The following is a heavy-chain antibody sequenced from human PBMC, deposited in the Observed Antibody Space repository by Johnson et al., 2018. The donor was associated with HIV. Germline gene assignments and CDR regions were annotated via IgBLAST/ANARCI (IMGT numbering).Heavy chain of an antibody. CDR1: GFTVSSNE. CDR3: ARATGSWMDAFDI. D-gene: IGHD2-2*03. CDR2: ISYDGSNK. V-gene: IGHV3-30*04. Sequence: QVQLVESRGVLVQPGGSLRLSCAASGFTVSSNEMSWVRQAPGKGLAWVAVISYDGSNKYYADSVKGRFTISRDNSKNTLYLQMNSLRAEDTAVYYCARATGSWMDAFDIWGQGTMVTVSS. J-gene: IGHJ3*02.